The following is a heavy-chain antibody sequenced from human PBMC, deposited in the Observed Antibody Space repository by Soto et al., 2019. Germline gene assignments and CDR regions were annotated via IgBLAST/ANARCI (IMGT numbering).Heavy chain of an antibody. Sequence: QIHLEQSRIEMKEAGTSLKISCATSGYSFTNYGISWVRQAPGQGLEWMGWISGYNGNTKYAQSFHDRVVMTADKFTSTGYLEMRNLRSNDTAVYYCARANTWVTGRVGTHWGQGTKVTVSS. V-gene: IGHV1-18*01. CDR1: GYSFTNYG. J-gene: IGHJ4*02. CDR2: ISGYNGNT. CDR3: ARANTWVTGRVGTH. D-gene: IGHD1-1*01.